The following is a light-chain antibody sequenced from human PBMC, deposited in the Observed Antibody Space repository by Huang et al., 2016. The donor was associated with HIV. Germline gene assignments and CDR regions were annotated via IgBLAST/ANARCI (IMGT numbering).Light chain of an antibody. CDR2: GAS. J-gene: IGKJ1*01. CDR1: QRVSSSY. CDR3: QQYDSSPGT. V-gene: IGKV3-20*01. Sequence: EIVLTQSPGTLSLSPGEGAALSCRASQRVSSSYLAWYQQKPGQAPRLLIYGASSRATGIPDRFSGSGSGTEFTLTINKMESEDFAVYYCQQYDSSPGTFGQGTKVEI.